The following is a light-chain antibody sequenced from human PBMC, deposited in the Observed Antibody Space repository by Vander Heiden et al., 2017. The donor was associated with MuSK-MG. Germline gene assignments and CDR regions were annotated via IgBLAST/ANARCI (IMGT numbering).Light chain of an antibody. J-gene: IGKJ1*01. CDR3: QHYSNSQT. Sequence: EIVLTQSPGTLSLSPGERATLSCRASQGINRALLAWYRQKPGQAPRLLIYGASSRATGIADRLTGSGSGTDFTLTISRLETEDFAVYSCQHYSNSQTFGQGTKVEIK. CDR2: GAS. CDR1: QGINRAL. V-gene: IGKV3-20*01.